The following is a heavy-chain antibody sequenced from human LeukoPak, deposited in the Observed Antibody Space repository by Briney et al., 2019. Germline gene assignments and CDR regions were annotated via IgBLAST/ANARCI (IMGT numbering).Heavy chain of an antibody. J-gene: IGHJ4*02. CDR3: ASAAGPFDH. D-gene: IGHD6-13*01. V-gene: IGHV3-33*08. CDR2: IWSDGSNK. Sequence: GGSLRLSCAASGFTFSSYWMHWVRQAPGKGLEWVAVIWSDGSNKYYADSVKGRFTISRDNSKKTLYLQMNTLRADDTAVYFCASAAGPFDHWGQGTLVTVSS. CDR1: GFTFSSYW.